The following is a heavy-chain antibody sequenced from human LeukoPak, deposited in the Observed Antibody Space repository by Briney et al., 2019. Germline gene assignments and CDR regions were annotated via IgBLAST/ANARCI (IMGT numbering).Heavy chain of an antibody. CDR1: GGSISSGSYY. J-gene: IGHJ4*02. V-gene: IGHV4-61*02. D-gene: IGHD3-22*01. Sequence: SETLSLTCTVSGGSISSGSYYWSWIRQPAGKGLEWIGRIYTSGSTNYNPSLKSRVTISVDTSKNQFSLKLSSVTAADTAAYYCARGGVVVNLDYWGQGTLVTVSS. CDR3: ARGGVVVNLDY. CDR2: IYTSGST.